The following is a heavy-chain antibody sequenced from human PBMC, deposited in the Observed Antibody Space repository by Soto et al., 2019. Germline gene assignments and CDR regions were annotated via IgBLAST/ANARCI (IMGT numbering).Heavy chain of an antibody. CDR2: ISGDGSST. J-gene: IGHJ3*01. CDR3: ARSLPGTYGAFDL. V-gene: IGHV3-74*01. CDR1: EFTFRSYW. D-gene: IGHD1-7*01. Sequence: EVQLVDSGGGLVQPGWSLRRSCAASEFTFRSYWMHWVRQSPGKGLVWVSRISGDGSSTNYADSVKGRFTISRDNAKNTVYLQIDSLRAEDTAVYYCARSLPGTYGAFDLWGQGTMVTVSS.